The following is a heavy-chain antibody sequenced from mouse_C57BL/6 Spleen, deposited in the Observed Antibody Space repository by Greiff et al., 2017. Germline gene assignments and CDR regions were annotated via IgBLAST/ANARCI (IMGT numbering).Heavy chain of an antibody. V-gene: IGHV1-36*01. CDR3: ARSYYYGSSYYAMDD. D-gene: IGHD1-1*01. CDR2: VYPYNGGT. Sequence: VQLQQSGPVLVKPGPSVKISCKASGFTFTDSYMHWVKQSPGKSLEWIGLVYPYNGGTSSNQKFNGKATLTVDTSSSTAYMELNSRTSEDSAVYYCARSYYYGSSYYAMDDWGQGTSVTVSS. J-gene: IGHJ4*01. CDR1: GFTFTDSY.